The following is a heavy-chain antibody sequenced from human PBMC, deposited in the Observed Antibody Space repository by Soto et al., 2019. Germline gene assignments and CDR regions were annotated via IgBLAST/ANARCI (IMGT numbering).Heavy chain of an antibody. CDR3: ARGGIAVGGWGNVDY. J-gene: IGHJ4*02. D-gene: IGHD6-19*01. CDR1: GFTFSSYE. V-gene: IGHV3-48*03. CDR2: ISSSGSTI. Sequence: EVQLVESGGGLVQPGGSLRLSCAASGFTFSSYEMNWVRQAPGKGLEWVSYISSSGSTIYYIDSVKGRFTIPRDNAKNSLYLQMNSLRAEDTAVYYCARGGIAVGGWGNVDYWGQGTLITVSS.